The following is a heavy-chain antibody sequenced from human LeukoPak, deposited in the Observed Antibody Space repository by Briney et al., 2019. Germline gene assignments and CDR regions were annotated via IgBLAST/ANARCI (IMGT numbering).Heavy chain of an antibody. V-gene: IGHV3-30-3*01. CDR3: ARALRVAARVRGAFDI. CDR2: ISYDGSNK. J-gene: IGHJ3*02. Sequence: PGGSLRLSCAASGFTFSSYAMHWVRQAPGKGLEWVAVISYDGSNKYYADSVKGRFTISRDNSKNTLYLQMNSLRAEDTAVYYCARALRVAARVRGAFDIWGQGTMVTVSS. D-gene: IGHD6-6*01. CDR1: GFTFSSYA.